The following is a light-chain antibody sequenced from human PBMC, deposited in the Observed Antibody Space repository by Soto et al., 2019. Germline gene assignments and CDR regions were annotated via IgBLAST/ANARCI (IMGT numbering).Light chain of an antibody. V-gene: IGKV1-5*03. CDR2: KAS. J-gene: IGKJ1*01. CDR3: QQYHTWWT. Sequence: DIQMTQSPSTLSASVGDRVTITCRASQSISSWLAWYQQKPGKAPKLLIYKASSLESGVPSRFSGSGSGTEFTLTSSSLQPDDFATYYCQQYHTWWTFGQGTKVEI. CDR1: QSISSW.